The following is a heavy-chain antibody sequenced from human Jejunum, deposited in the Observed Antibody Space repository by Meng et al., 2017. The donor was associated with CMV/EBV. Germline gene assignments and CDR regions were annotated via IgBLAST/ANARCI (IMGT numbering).Heavy chain of an antibody. V-gene: IGHV3-66*01. CDR2: GYSAGMT. J-gene: IGHJ4*02. CDR1: GFSVNSNF. D-gene: IGHD4-11*01. Sequence: SGFSVNSNFMTWVRQAPGKGLEWVAVGYSAGMTYYADSVKGRFTISRDNAKNTLFLQMDGLRAEDTALYYCARGFGTEFYSPPYYWSQGTLVTVSS. CDR3: ARGFGTEFYSPPYY.